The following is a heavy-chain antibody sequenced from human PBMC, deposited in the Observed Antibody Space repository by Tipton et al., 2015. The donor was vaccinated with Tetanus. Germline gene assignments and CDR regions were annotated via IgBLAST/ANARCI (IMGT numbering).Heavy chain of an antibody. D-gene: IGHD3/OR15-3a*01. V-gene: IGHV3-11*01. J-gene: IGHJ4*02. CDR2: ITESDSTI. CDR1: GFIFSDYY. Sequence: SLRLSCEASGFIFSDYYMSRIRQAPGKGLEWISYITESDSTIYYADSVKGRFTISRDNAKSSVYLQMNYLSAQDTAVHYCARGIWTGSYTHFDYWGQGTLVTVSS. CDR3: ARGIWTGSYTHFDY.